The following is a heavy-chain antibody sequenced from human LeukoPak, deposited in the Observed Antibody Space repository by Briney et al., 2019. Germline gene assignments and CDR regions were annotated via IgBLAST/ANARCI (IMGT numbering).Heavy chain of an antibody. Sequence: ASVKVSCKASGYTFTSYDINWVRQATGQGLEWMGWMNPNSGNTGYAQKFQGRVTMTRNTSISTAYMELSSLRSEDTAVYYCARDSWQQPLGGFDYWGQGTLVTVSS. CDR2: MNPNSGNT. J-gene: IGHJ4*02. CDR3: ARDSWQQPLGGFDY. V-gene: IGHV1-8*01. CDR1: GYTFTSYD. D-gene: IGHD6-13*01.